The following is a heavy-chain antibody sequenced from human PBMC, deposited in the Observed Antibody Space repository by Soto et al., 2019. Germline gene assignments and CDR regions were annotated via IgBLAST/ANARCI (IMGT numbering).Heavy chain of an antibody. CDR1: GFTFSSYG. V-gene: IGHV3-30*18. Sequence: QVQLVESGGGVVQPGRSLRLSCAASGFTFSSYGMHWVRQAPGKGLEWVAVISYDGSNKYYADSVKGRFTISRDNSKNTLYLQMNSLRAEDTAVYYCAKDSSLSYYFDYWGQGTLVTVSS. D-gene: IGHD3-10*01. J-gene: IGHJ4*02. CDR2: ISYDGSNK. CDR3: AKDSSLSYYFDY.